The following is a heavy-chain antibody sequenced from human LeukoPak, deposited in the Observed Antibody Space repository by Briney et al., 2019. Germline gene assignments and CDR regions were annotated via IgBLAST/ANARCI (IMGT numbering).Heavy chain of an antibody. CDR3: ARRSTYGFFDS. D-gene: IGHD3-10*01. J-gene: IGHJ4*02. CDR2: IYYNGNT. V-gene: IGHV4-61*01. CDR1: GGSVSSVSHY. Sequence: SETLSLTCTVSGGSVSSVSHYWSWIRQPPGKELEWIGYIYYNGNTNYNPSLKSRVTISVDTPKNQFSLKLNSVTAADTAVYYCARRSTYGFFDSWGQGTLVTVSS.